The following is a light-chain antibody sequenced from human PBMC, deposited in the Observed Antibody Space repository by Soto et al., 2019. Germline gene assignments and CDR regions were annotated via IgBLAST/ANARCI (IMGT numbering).Light chain of an antibody. V-gene: IGLV7-46*01. J-gene: IGLJ2*01. CDR3: MLSYYAAGV. CDR2: DTV. CDR1: AGTVTSDHY. Sequence: QTVVTQEPSLTVSPGGTVTLTCGSSAGTVTSDHYPYWFQQKPGQAPRTLIYDTVNKESWTPARFSGSLLGGRAALTLSGAQPEDEADYYCMLSYYAAGVLGGGTKVTVL.